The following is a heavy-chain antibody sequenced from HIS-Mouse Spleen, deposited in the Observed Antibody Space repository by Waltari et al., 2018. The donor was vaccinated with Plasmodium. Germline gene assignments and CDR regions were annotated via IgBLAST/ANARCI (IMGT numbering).Heavy chain of an antibody. D-gene: IGHD3-3*01. CDR3: ARGYDFWSGYSPYFDY. V-gene: IGHV4-59*01. J-gene: IGHJ4*02. CDR2: IYYSGST. CDR1: GCPISSYY. Sequence: QVQLQESGPGLVKPSETLSLTCTVSGCPISSYYWSWIRQPPGKGLEWIGYIYYSGSTNYNPSLKSRVTISVDTSKNQFSLKLSSVTAADTAVYYCARGYDFWSGYSPYFDYWGQGTLVTVSS.